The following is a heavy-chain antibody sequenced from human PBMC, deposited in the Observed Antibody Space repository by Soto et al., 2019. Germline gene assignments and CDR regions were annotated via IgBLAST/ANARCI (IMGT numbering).Heavy chain of an antibody. CDR2: INAGNGNT. D-gene: IGHD3-16*02. J-gene: IGHJ3*02. CDR1: GYTFTSYA. CDR3: ARVPPPLYYDYIWGSYRNHDAFDI. V-gene: IGHV1-3*01. Sequence: QVQLVQSGAEVKKPGASVKVSCKASGYTFTSYAMHWVRQAPGQRLEWMGWINAGNGNTKYSQKFQGRVTITRDTSARTTYMELSSLRSEDTAVYYCARVPPPLYYDYIWGSYRNHDAFDIWGQGTMVTVSS.